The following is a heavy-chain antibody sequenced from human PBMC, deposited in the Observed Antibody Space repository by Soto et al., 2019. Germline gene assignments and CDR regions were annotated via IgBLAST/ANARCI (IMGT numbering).Heavy chain of an antibody. CDR1: GFTFSSYA. J-gene: IGHJ4*02. D-gene: IGHD4-17*01. Sequence: SLRLSCAASGFTFSSYAMSWVRQAPGKGLEWVSAISGSGGSTYYADSVKGRFTISRDNSKNTLYLQMNSLRAEDTAVYYCAKDLLSGDYQFDYWGQGTLVTVSS. CDR2: ISGSGGST. CDR3: AKDLLSGDYQFDY. V-gene: IGHV3-23*01.